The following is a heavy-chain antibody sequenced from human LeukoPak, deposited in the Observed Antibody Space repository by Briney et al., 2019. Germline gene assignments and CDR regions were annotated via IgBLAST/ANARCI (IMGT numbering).Heavy chain of an antibody. CDR3: ATCTTTVKTCFFDY. CDR2: IYHSGST. CDR1: GGSISSGGYY. Sequence: SQTLSLTCTVSGGSISSGGYYWSWIRQPPGKGLEWIGYIYHSGSTYYNPSLKSRVTISVDRSKNQFSLKLSSVTAADTAVYYCATCTTTVKTCFFDYWGQGALVTVSS. J-gene: IGHJ4*02. D-gene: IGHD4-17*01. V-gene: IGHV4-30-2*01.